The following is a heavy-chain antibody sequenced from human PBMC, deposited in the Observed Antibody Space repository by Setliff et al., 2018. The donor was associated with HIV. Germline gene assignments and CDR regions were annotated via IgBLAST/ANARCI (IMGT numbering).Heavy chain of an antibody. Sequence: ASVKVSCKASGYTFTSYAMHWVRQAPGQRLEWMGWINAGNGNTKYSQKFQGRVTITRDTSASTAYMELSSLRSEDTAVYYCARAGALLGSYNGSGSYPPDAFDIWGQGTMVTVSS. CDR3: ARAGALLGSYNGSGSYPPDAFDI. D-gene: IGHD3-10*01. CDR1: GYTFTSYA. J-gene: IGHJ3*02. CDR2: INAGNGNT. V-gene: IGHV1-3*01.